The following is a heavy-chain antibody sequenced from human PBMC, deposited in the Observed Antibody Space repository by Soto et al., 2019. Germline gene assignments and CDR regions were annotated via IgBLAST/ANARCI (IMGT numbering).Heavy chain of an antibody. CDR2: INPYSGGA. Sequence: VASVKVSCKASGYTFTGYFMHWVRQAPGQGLEWMGWINPYSGGADYAQSFQGRVTMTRDTSISTVYMELSRLRFDDTAVYYCARVIRGAYYNSPLDTWGQGTVVTV. CDR1: GYTFTGYF. V-gene: IGHV1-2*02. CDR3: ARVIRGAYYNSPLDT. D-gene: IGHD3-10*01. J-gene: IGHJ5*02.